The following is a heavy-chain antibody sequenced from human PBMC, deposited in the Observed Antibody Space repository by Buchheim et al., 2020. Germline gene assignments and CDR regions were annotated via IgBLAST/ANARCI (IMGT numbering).Heavy chain of an antibody. V-gene: IGHV3-23*04. CDR2: ISGTGSST. Sequence: VQLVESGGGVVQPGRSLRLSCAASRFTFSSFAMSWVRQAPGKGLEWVSTISGTGSSTWYGDSVKGRFTISRDNSKNTLYLQMNSLRAEDTALYYCAKDPHNFPAGSFERWGQGTL. J-gene: IGHJ4*02. CDR1: RFTFSSFA. CDR3: AKDPHNFPAGSFER. D-gene: IGHD1-26*01.